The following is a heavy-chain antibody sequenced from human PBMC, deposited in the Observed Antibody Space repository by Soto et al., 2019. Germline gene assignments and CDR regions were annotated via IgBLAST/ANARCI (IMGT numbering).Heavy chain of an antibody. V-gene: IGHV3-23*01. J-gene: IGHJ4*02. CDR2: ISGSGGST. CDR1: GFTFSSYA. Sequence: EVQLLESGGGLVQPGGSLRLSCAASGFTFSSYAMSWVRHAPGKGLEWVSAISGSGGSTYYADSVKGRFTISRDNSKNTLYLKMNSLRAEDTAVYYCAKMEGFLWYDDYPFDYWGQGTLVTVSS. D-gene: IGHD3-3*01. CDR3: AKMEGFLWYDDYPFDY.